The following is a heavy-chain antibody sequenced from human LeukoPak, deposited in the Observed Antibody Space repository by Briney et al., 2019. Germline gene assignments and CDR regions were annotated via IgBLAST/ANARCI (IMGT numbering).Heavy chain of an antibody. V-gene: IGHV3-7*01. D-gene: IGHD1-7*01. J-gene: IGHJ4*02. Sequence: GGSLRLSCAASRFTFSSYAMTWVRQAPGKGLEWVANIKQDGSEKYYVDSVKGRFTISRDNAKNSLYLQMNSLRAEDTAVYYCARDEGSSENWNYAQYWGQGTLVTVSS. CDR1: RFTFSSYA. CDR3: ARDEGSSENWNYAQY. CDR2: IKQDGSEK.